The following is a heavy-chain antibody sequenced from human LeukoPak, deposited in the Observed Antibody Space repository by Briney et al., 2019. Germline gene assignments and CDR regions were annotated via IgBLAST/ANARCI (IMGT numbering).Heavy chain of an antibody. CDR3: ARNVGYYGVDY. Sequence: PGGSLRLSCAASGINFRSSDMHWVRQAPGKGLEWVAFIRSDGSLPSYAGSVTGRFTISRDNSSNKLYLQMNSLKLEDTAVYFCARNVGYYGVDYWGQGTLVTVSS. CDR2: IRSDGSLP. CDR1: GINFRSSD. J-gene: IGHJ4*02. V-gene: IGHV3-30*02. D-gene: IGHD3-10*01.